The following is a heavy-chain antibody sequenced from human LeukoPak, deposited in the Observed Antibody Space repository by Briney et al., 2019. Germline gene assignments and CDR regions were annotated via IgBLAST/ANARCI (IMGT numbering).Heavy chain of an antibody. Sequence: PGGSLRLSCAASGFTFSSYSMNWVRQAPGKGLEWVSYISGSSSTIYYADSVKGRFTISRDNAKNSLYLQMNSLRAEDTAVYHCARDPIAVGYGDYWGQGTLVTVSS. CDR1: GFTFSSYS. J-gene: IGHJ4*02. CDR2: ISGSSSTI. CDR3: ARDPIAVGYGDY. D-gene: IGHD6-19*01. V-gene: IGHV3-48*01.